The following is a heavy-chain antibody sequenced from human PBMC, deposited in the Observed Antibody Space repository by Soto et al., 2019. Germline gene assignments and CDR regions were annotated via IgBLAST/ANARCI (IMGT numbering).Heavy chain of an antibody. J-gene: IGHJ4*02. D-gene: IGHD2-15*01. V-gene: IGHV1-69*02. CDR1: GGTFSSYT. CDR3: ASGPLVVAATMGVLDY. CDR2: IIPILGIA. Sequence: ASVKVSCKASGGTFSSYTISWVRQAPGQGLEWMGRIIPILGIANYAQKFQGRVTITAVKSTSTAYMELSSLRSEDTAVYYCASGPLVVAATMGVLDYWGQGTLVTVSS.